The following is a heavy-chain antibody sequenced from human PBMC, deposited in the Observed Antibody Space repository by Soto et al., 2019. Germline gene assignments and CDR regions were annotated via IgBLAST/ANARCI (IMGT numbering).Heavy chain of an antibody. D-gene: IGHD4-17*01. CDR2: IKSKTDGGTT. CDR1: GFTFSNAW. V-gene: IGHV3-15*07. Sequence: GGSLRLSCAASGFTFSNAWMNWVRQAPGKGLEWVGRIKSKTDGGTTDYAAPVKGRFTISRDDSKNTLYLQMNSLKTEDTAVYYCTTNILIHDDGDYERSGVNRVPFDYWGQGTLVTVSS. J-gene: IGHJ4*02. CDR3: TTNILIHDDGDYERSGVNRVPFDY.